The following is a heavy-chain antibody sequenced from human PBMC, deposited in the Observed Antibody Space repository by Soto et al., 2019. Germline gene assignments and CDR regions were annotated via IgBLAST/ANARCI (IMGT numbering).Heavy chain of an antibody. J-gene: IGHJ4*02. Sequence: PSETLSLTCTVSGGSISSYYWSWIRQPPGKGLEWIGYIYYSGSTNYNPSLESRVTMSLDTPKNQFSLKVSSVTAADTAVYYCARTGVDFYFDFWGQGTLVTVSS. CDR3: ARTGVDFYFDF. CDR1: GGSISSYY. CDR2: IYYSGST. D-gene: IGHD3-10*01. V-gene: IGHV4-59*01.